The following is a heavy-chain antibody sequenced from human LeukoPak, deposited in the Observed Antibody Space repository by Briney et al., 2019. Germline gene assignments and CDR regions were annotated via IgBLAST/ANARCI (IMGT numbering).Heavy chain of an antibody. V-gene: IGHV4-34*01. D-gene: IGHD6-13*01. J-gene: IGHJ4*02. CDR3: ASLVAAAGTGSLLDY. CDR2: INHSGST. Sequence: PSETLSLTCAVYGGSFSGYYWSWIRQPPGKGLEWIGEINHSGSTNYNPSLKSRVTISVDTSKNQFSLKLSSVTAAGTAVNYCASLVAAAGTGSLLDYWGQGTLVTVSS. CDR1: GGSFSGYY.